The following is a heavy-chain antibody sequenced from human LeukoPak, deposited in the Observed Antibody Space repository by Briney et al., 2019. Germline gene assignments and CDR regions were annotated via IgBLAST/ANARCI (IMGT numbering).Heavy chain of an antibody. D-gene: IGHD6-13*01. V-gene: IGHV1-46*03. Sequence: ASVKVSCKASGYTFTSYYMHWVRQAPGQGLEWMGIINPSGGSTSYAQKFQGRVTMTRDTSTSTVYMELSSLRSEDTAVYYCARETAAGTTTISQAFDYWGQGTLVTVSS. CDR2: INPSGGST. J-gene: IGHJ4*02. CDR3: ARETAAGTTTISQAFDY. CDR1: GYTFTSYY.